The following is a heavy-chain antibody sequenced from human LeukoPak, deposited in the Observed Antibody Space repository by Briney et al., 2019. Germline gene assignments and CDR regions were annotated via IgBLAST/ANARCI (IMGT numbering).Heavy chain of an antibody. V-gene: IGHV4-59*10. Sequence: SETLSLTCAVYGGSFSGYYWSWIRQPAGKGLEWIGRIYTSGSTNYNPSLKSRVTISVDTSKNQFSLKLSSVTAADTAVYYCASGTVTTLGQYYYYYYMDVWGKGTTVTIPS. CDR3: ASGTVTTLGQYYYYYYMDV. CDR2: IYTSGST. CDR1: GGSFSGYY. J-gene: IGHJ6*03. D-gene: IGHD4-17*01.